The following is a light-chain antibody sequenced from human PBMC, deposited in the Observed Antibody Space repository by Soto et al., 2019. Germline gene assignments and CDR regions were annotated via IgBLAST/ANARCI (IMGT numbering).Light chain of an antibody. V-gene: IGKV1-5*01. CDR3: QHYNGY. J-gene: IGKJ2*01. CDR2: DAS. Sequence: DMPMTQSPTTLSASVGDRVTITCRASQNIRSWLAWYQQKPGKAPKVLIYDASTLKSGVPSRFSGGGFGTEFTLTISSLQPDDFATYYCQHYNGYFGQRTKLEIK. CDR1: QNIRSW.